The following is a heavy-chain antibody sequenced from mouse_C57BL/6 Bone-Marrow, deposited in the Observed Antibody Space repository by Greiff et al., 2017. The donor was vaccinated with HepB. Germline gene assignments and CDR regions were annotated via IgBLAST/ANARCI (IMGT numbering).Heavy chain of an antibody. D-gene: IGHD1-1*01. CDR3: ARSRGLLLGFAY. Sequence: QVQLQQPGTELVKPGASVKLSCKASGYTFTSYWMHWVKQRPGQGLEWIGNINPSNGGTNYNEKFKSKATLTVDESSSTAYMQLSSLTSEDSAVYYCARSRGLLLGFAYWGQGTLVTVSA. CDR2: INPSNGGT. V-gene: IGHV1-53*01. CDR1: GYTFTSYW. J-gene: IGHJ3*01.